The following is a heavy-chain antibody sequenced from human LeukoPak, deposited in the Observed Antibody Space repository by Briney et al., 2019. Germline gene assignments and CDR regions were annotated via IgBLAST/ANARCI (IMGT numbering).Heavy chain of an antibody. Sequence: SETLSLTCVVYGGSFSGYYWSWIRQPPGKGLEWIGEINHSGSTNYNPSLKSRVTISVDTSKNQFSLKLSSVTAADTAVYYCARRYDYGGNSGGWFDPWGQGTLVTVSS. V-gene: IGHV4-34*01. CDR3: ARRYDYGGNSGGWFDP. J-gene: IGHJ5*02. CDR2: INHSGST. CDR1: GGSFSGYY. D-gene: IGHD4-23*01.